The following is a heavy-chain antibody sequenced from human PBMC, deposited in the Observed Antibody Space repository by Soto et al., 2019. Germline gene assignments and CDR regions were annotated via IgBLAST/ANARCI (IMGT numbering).Heavy chain of an antibody. D-gene: IGHD1-7*01. J-gene: IGHJ4*02. CDR3: AKDRNYPRDQFHN. CDR1: EFTFNNYA. V-gene: IGHV3-23*01. Sequence: GGSLRLSCAASEFTFNNYAMSWVRQAPGKGLEWVSAISANGQGIYYADSVKGRFIISRDSSKNTVFLHMDSLTAEDTAVYYCAKDRNYPRDQFHNWGQGTLVTVSS. CDR2: ISANGQGI.